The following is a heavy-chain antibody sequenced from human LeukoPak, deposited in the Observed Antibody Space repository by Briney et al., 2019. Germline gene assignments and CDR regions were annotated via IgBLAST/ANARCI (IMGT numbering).Heavy chain of an antibody. CDR1: GFTFSSYA. Sequence: PGRSLRLSCAASGFTFSSYAMHWVRQAPGKGLEWVAVISYDGSNKYYADSVKGRFTISRDNSKNTLYLQMNSLRAEDTAVYYCARPVVDYYDSSVNSGPYAFDIWGQGTMVTVSS. CDR3: ARPVVDYYDSSVNSGPYAFDI. CDR2: ISYDGSNK. D-gene: IGHD3-22*01. J-gene: IGHJ3*02. V-gene: IGHV3-30-3*01.